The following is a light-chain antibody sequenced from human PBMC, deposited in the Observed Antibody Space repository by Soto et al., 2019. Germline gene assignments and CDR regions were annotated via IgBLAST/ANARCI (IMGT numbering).Light chain of an antibody. J-gene: IGLJ1*01. CDR3: TSFTRRNSYV. CDR2: EVS. Sequence: QSVLTQPDSVSGSPGQSITISCTGTSSDVGASNYVSWYQQNPGKAPKLIIYEVSNRPSGVSTRLSGSKSGNTASLTISGLQAEDEADYYCTSFTRRNSYVFGTGTKLTV. V-gene: IGLV2-14*01. CDR1: SSDVGASNY.